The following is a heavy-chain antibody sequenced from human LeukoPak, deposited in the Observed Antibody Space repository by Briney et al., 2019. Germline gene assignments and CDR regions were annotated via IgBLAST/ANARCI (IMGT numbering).Heavy chain of an antibody. J-gene: IGHJ6*03. Sequence: PGGSLRLSCAASGLILSSYVMSWVRQAPGKGLEWVSTITVSGGRTYYADSVKGRFTISRDNSKNTLYLQMNSLRAEDTAVYYCAKPGGGSGSYYFTYYYYMDVWGKGTTVTISS. CDR3: AKPGGGSGSYYFTYYYYMDV. CDR2: ITVSGGRT. V-gene: IGHV3-23*01. D-gene: IGHD3-10*01. CDR1: GLILSSYV.